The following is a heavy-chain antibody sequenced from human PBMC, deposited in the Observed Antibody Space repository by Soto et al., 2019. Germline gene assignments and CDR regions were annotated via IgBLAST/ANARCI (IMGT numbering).Heavy chain of an antibody. CDR1: GGSISSYY. CDR2: IYTSGST. Sequence: SETLSLTCTVSGGSISSYYWSWIRQPAGKGLEWIGRIYTSGSTNYNPSLKSRVTMSVDTSKNQFSLKLSSVTAADTAVYYCAKDPGGMVYAMAYYFDYWGQGTLVTVSS. J-gene: IGHJ4*02. CDR3: AKDPGGMVYAMAYYFDY. D-gene: IGHD2-8*01. V-gene: IGHV4-4*07.